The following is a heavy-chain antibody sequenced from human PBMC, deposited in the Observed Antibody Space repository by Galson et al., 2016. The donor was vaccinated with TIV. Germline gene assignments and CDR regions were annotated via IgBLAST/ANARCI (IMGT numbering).Heavy chain of an antibody. D-gene: IGHD4-23*01. Sequence: SVKVSCKASEYTFTSYHVHWVRQAPGQGLEWMGSINPNSGGTNYAQSFQGRVTITRDTSISTASMELSMLRSDDTATYYCARAATVVGDWYFDLWGRGTLVPVSS. CDR3: ARAATVVGDWYFDL. CDR1: EYTFTSYH. CDR2: INPNSGGT. J-gene: IGHJ2*01. V-gene: IGHV1-2*02.